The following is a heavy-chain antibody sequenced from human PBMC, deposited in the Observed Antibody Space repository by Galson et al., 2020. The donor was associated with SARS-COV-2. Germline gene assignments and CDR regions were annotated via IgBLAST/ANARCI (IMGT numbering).Heavy chain of an antibody. V-gene: IGHV4-30-4*01. J-gene: IGHJ5*02. CDR2: IYYSGST. CDR1: GGSISSGDYY. CDR3: ARAKRITIFGVVNWFDP. Sequence: ETSETLSLTCTVSGGSISSGDYYWIWIRQPPGKGLEWIGYIYYSGSTYYNPSLKSRVTISVDTSKNQFSLKLSSVTAADTAVYYCARAKRITIFGVVNWFDPWGQGTLVTVSS. D-gene: IGHD3-3*01.